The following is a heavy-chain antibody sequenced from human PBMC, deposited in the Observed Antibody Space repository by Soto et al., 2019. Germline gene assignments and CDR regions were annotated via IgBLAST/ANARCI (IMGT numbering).Heavy chain of an antibody. J-gene: IGHJ4*02. V-gene: IGHV3-48*02. CDR2: ISSSSSTI. Sequence: GGPKRHPCGASGFTFGSHSMNWISQATGKGLEWVSYISSSSSTIYYADSVKGRFTISRDNAKNSLYLQMNSLRDEDTAVYYCARDYYDSSGYYGDFLDWGQGTLVTVSS. D-gene: IGHD3-22*01. CDR1: GFTFGSHS. CDR3: ARDYYDSSGYYGDFLD.